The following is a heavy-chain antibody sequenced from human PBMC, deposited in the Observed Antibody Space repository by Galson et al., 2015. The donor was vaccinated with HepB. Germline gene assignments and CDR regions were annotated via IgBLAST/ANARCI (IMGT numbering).Heavy chain of an antibody. V-gene: IGHV3-7*01. CDR2: IKQDGSEK. CDR3: ARGSRYYGSGSTNWFDP. J-gene: IGHJ5*02. Sequence: SLRLSCAASGFTFSSYRMSWVRQAPGKGLEWVANIKQDGSEKYYVDSVKGRFTISRDNAKNSLYLQMNSLRAEDTAVYYCARGSRYYGSGSTNWFDPWGQETLVTVSS. CDR1: GFTFSSYR. D-gene: IGHD3-10*01.